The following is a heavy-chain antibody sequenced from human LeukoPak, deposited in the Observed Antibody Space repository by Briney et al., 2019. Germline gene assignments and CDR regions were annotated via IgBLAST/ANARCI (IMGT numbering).Heavy chain of an antibody. CDR1: GFTFSRFW. CDR2: IKQDGSEK. J-gene: IGHJ4*02. D-gene: IGHD6-19*01. Sequence: GGSLGLSCAASGFTFSRFWMTWVRQAPGKGLEWVANIKQDGSEKYYVDSVKGRFTISRDNAKNSLYLQMNSLRAEDTAVYYCAGSGWQVYLDYWGQGTLVTVSS. CDR3: AGSGWQVYLDY. V-gene: IGHV3-7*01.